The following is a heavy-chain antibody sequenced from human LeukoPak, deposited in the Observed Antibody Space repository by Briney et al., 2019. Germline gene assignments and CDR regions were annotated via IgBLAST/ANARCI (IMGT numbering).Heavy chain of an antibody. V-gene: IGHV1-46*01. CDR1: GYTFTSYY. CDR3: ARDRVFGGFIIWGVEKDAFDI. CDR2: INPSGGST. D-gene: IGHD3-16*02. Sequence: ASVKVSCKASGYTFTSYYIHWVRQAPGQGLEWMGMINPSGGSTSYAPKFQGRVTMTRDMSTTTVYMDLSSLRSEDTALYYCARDRVFGGFIIWGVEKDAFDIWGQGTMVTVSS. J-gene: IGHJ3*02.